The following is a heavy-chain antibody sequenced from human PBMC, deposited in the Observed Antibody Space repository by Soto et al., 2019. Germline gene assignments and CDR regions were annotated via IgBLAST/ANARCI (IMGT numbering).Heavy chain of an antibody. CDR3: AKVSLDRRFLEWSSGGKLYYFDY. CDR1: GFTFSSYG. V-gene: IGHV3-30*18. CDR2: ISYDGSNK. D-gene: IGHD3-3*01. J-gene: IGHJ4*02. Sequence: GGSLRLSCAASGFTFSSYGMHWVRQAPGKGLEWVAVISYDGSNKYYADSVKGRFTISRDNSKNTLYLQMNSLRAEDTAVYYCAKVSLDRRFLEWSSGGKLYYFDYWGQGTLVTVSS.